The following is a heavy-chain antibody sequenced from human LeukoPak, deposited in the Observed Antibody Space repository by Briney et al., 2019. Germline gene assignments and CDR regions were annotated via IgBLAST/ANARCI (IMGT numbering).Heavy chain of an antibody. Sequence: GRSLRLSCAASGFTFSSYAMHWVRQAPGKGLEWVAVISYDGSNKYYADSVKGRFTISRDNSKNTLYLQMNSLRAEDTAVYYCARDLNRKPNRGYDPDYWGQGTLVTVSS. CDR1: GFTFSSYA. CDR3: ARDLNRKPNRGYDPDY. CDR2: ISYDGSNK. V-gene: IGHV3-30-3*01. J-gene: IGHJ4*02. D-gene: IGHD5-12*01.